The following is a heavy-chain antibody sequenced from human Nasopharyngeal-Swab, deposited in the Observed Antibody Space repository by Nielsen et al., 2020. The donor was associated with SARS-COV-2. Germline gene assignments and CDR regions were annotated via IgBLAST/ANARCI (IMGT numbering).Heavy chain of an antibody. J-gene: IGHJ6*02. D-gene: IGHD3-3*01. Sequence: ASVKVSCKASGYTFTSYAMNWVRQAPGQGLEWMGWINTNTGNPTYAQGFTGRFVFSLDTSVSTAYLQISSLKAEDTAVYYCAREEGITIFGVPIGFDYYGMDVWGQGTTVTVSS. CDR3: AREEGITIFGVPIGFDYYGMDV. V-gene: IGHV7-4-1*02. CDR1: GYTFTSYA. CDR2: INTNTGNP.